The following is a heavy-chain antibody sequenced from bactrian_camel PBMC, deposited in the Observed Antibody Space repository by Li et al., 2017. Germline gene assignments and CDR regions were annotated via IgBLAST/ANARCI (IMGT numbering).Heavy chain of an antibody. V-gene: IGHV3S1*01. J-gene: IGHJ4*01. Sequence: VQLVESGGGSVQSGGSLRLSCAVSGYGAHCLAWFRQAPGKEREGVALLATVSGATDYVDSVKGRFTISQGNARNTVYLQMNNLQPEDTATYYCAEGRGSRGEHCYSLNYWGQGTQVTVS. D-gene: IGHD6*01. CDR2: LATVSGAT. CDR3: AEGRGSRGEHCYSLNY. CDR1: GYGAHC.